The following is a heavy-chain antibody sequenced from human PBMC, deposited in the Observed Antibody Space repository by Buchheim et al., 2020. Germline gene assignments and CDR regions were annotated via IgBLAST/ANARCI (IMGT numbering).Heavy chain of an antibody. CDR2: ISSRSSTI. CDR1: GFTFSSYS. J-gene: IGHJ6*03. Sequence: EVQLVESGGGLVQPGGSLRLSCAASGFTFSSYSMNWVRQAPGKGLEWVSYISSRSSTIYYADSVKGRFTISRDNAKNSLYLQMNSLRAEDTAVYYCARGPGYDFWSGAYYYMDVWGKGTT. CDR3: ARGPGYDFWSGAYYYMDV. V-gene: IGHV3-48*01. D-gene: IGHD3-3*01.